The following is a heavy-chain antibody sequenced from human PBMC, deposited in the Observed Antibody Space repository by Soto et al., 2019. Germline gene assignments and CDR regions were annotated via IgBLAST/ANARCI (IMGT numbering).Heavy chain of an antibody. D-gene: IGHD6-6*01. Sequence: ASVKVSCKASGYTFTGYYMHWVRQAPGQGLEWMGWINPNSGGTNYAQKFQGRVTMTRDTSISTAYMELSRLRSDETAVYYCARATTTHRTSSGWFDTWGQGTLVTVSS. V-gene: IGHV1-2*02. CDR1: GYTFTGYY. CDR3: ARATTTHRTSSGWFDT. CDR2: INPNSGGT. J-gene: IGHJ5*02.